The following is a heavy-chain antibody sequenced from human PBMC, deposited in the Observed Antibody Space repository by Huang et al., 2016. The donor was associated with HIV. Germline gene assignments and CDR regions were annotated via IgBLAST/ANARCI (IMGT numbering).Heavy chain of an antibody. J-gene: IGHJ4*02. CDR3: AHIGDIFAAYSPEYFDY. V-gene: IGHV2-5*02. D-gene: IGHD2-15*01. CDR2: IYWDDDK. CDR1: GFSLTTSGVG. Sequence: QITLKESGPTLVKPTQTLTLACTFSGFSLTTSGVGVAWIRQPPGKALEWLALIYWDDDKRYRPSLKSRLTISKYPSNNQVVLTMTNMDPVDTASYFCAHIGDIFAAYSPEYFDYWGQGALVTVSS.